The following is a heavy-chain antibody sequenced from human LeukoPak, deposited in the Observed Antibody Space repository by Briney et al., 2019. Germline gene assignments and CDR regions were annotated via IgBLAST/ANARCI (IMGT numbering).Heavy chain of an antibody. CDR3: ARARRDIVVVPAAIFGY. V-gene: IGHV4-30-4*01. CDR2: IYYSGST. D-gene: IGHD2-2*01. Sequence: PSETLSLTCTVSGGSISSGDYYWSWIRQPPGKGLEWIGYIYYSGSTYYNPSLKSRVTISVDTSKNQFSLKLSSVTAADTAVYYCARARRDIVVVPAAIFGYWGQGTLVTVSS. J-gene: IGHJ4*02. CDR1: GGSISSGDYY.